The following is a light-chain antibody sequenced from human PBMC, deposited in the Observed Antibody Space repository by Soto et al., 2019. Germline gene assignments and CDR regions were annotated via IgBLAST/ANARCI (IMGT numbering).Light chain of an antibody. CDR3: QQYNNYSGT. J-gene: IGKJ2*01. Sequence: DIQMTQSPSTLSASVGDRVTITCRASQSISDWLARYQQKPGKAPKLLIFDASSLESGVPSRFSGSGYGTDFTLTISSLQPDDFATYYCQQYNNYSGTFGQGTKLEIK. V-gene: IGKV1-5*01. CDR1: QSISDW. CDR2: DAS.